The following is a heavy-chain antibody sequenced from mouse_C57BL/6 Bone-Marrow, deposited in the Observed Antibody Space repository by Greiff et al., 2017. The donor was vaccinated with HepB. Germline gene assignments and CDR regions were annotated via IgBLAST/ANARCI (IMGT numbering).Heavy chain of an antibody. CDR3: TTDGDDFDY. Sequence: VQLQQSGAELVRPGASVKLSCTASGFNITDDYMHWVKQRPEQGLEWIGWIDPENGDTEYASKFQGKATITADTSSNTAYLQLSGLTSEDTAVYYCTTDGDDFDYWGQGTTLTVSS. D-gene: IGHD2-13*01. V-gene: IGHV14-4*01. CDR1: GFNITDDY. CDR2: IDPENGDT. J-gene: IGHJ2*01.